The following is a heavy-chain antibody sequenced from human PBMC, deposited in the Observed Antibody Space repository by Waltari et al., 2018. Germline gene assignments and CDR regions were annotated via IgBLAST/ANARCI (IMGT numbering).Heavy chain of an antibody. D-gene: IGHD3-10*01. CDR3: AKDGRVLLWFGEFYY. J-gene: IGHJ4*02. CDR1: GFTFSSYA. Sequence: EVQLLESGGGLVQPGGSLRLSCAASGFTFSSYAMSWFRQAPGKGLEWVSAISGSGGSTYYADSVKGRFTISRDNSKNTLYLQMNSLRAEDTAVYYCAKDGRVLLWFGEFYYWGQGTLVTVSS. V-gene: IGHV3-23*01. CDR2: ISGSGGST.